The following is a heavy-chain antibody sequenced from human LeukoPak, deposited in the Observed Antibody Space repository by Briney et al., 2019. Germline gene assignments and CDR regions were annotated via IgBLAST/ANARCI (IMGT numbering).Heavy chain of an antibody. V-gene: IGHV3-33*01. D-gene: IGHD3-22*01. J-gene: IGHJ2*01. CDR1: GFTLSSYG. CDR2: IWYDGSNK. Sequence: GRSLRLSCAASGFTLSSYGMHWVRQAPGKGLEWVAVIWYDGSNKDYADSVKGRFTISRDNSKNTLYLQMNSLRAEDTAVYYCARDGFTMIVVGWYFDLWGRGTLVTVSS. CDR3: ARDGFTMIVVGWYFDL.